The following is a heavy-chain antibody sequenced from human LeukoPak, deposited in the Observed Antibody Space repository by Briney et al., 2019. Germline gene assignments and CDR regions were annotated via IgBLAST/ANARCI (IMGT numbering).Heavy chain of an antibody. V-gene: IGHV1-2*02. CDR1: VYTFTGDY. CDR2: INPNSGGT. J-gene: IGHJ5*02. Sequence: GASVKVSCKASVYTFTGDYMHWVRQAPGQGLEWMGWINPNSGGTNYAQKFQGRVTMTRDTSISTAYMELSSLRSDDTAVYYYAMLAASYLWGQGTLVTASS. D-gene: IGHD6-13*01. CDR3: AMLAASYL.